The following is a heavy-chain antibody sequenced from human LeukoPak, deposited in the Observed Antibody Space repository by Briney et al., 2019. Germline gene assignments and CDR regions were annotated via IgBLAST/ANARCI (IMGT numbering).Heavy chain of an antibody. CDR2: ISYDGSNK. V-gene: IGHV3-30-3*01. Sequence: GGSLRLSCAASGFTFSSYAMHWVRQAPGKGLEWVAVISYDGSNKYYADSVKGRFTISRDNSKNTLYLQMNSLRAEDTAVYYCARVGLGLEGDYWGQGTLVTVSS. CDR3: ARVGLGLEGDY. J-gene: IGHJ4*02. CDR1: GFTFSSYA. D-gene: IGHD3-3*01.